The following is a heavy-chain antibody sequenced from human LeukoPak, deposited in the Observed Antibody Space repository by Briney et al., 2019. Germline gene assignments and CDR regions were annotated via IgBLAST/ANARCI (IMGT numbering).Heavy chain of an antibody. J-gene: IGHJ6*03. D-gene: IGHD3-3*01. CDR2: IWYDGSNK. CDR1: GFTFSSYG. V-gene: IGHV3-33*01. CDR3: ARDGSYYDFWSGYYPYYYYYYMDV. Sequence: GGSLRLSCAASGFTFSSYGMHWVRQAPGKGLEWVAVIWYDGSNKYYADSVKGRFTISRDNSKNTLYLQMNSLRAEDTAVYYCARDGSYYDFWSGYYPYYYYYYMDVWGKGTTVTVSS.